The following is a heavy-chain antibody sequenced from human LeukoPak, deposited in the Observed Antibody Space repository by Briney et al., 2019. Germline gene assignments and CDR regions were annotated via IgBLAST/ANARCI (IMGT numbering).Heavy chain of an antibody. CDR3: AKENGRFLEWLSYGMDV. J-gene: IGHJ6*02. CDR1: GFTFSTYA. Sequence: GGSLRLSCAASGFTFSTYAMIWVRQAPGKGLEWVSAISGSGGDTYYADSVKGRFTISRDNSKNTLYLQMNSLGAEDTAVYCCAKENGRFLEWLSYGMDVWGQGTTVTVSS. V-gene: IGHV3-23*01. D-gene: IGHD3-3*01. CDR2: ISGSGGDT.